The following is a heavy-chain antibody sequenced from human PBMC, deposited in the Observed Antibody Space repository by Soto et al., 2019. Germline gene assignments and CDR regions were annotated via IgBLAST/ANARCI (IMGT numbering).Heavy chain of an antibody. J-gene: IGHJ6*02. CDR3: ARGTLQYGMDV. CDR2: MNPNSGNA. Sequence: ASVKVSCKASGYTFTSYDINWVRQATGQGLEWMGWMNPNSGNAGLAQKFQGRVTMTRNTTISTAYMELSTLRSEDTAVYSCARGTLQYGMDVWGQGTTVNVAS. D-gene: IGHD4-4*01. CDR1: GYTFTSYD. V-gene: IGHV1-8*01.